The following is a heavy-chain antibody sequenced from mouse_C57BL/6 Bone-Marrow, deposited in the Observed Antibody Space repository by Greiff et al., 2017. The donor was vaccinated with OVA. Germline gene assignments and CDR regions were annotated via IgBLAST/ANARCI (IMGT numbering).Heavy chain of an antibody. CDR2: ISSGGSYT. CDR3: ARQRWFAY. CDR1: GFTFSSYG. J-gene: IGHJ3*01. Sequence: EVQGVESVGDLHNPVWTLKLSCAASGFTFSSYGMSWVRQTPDKRLEWVATISSGGSYTYYPDSVKGRFTISRDNAKNTLYLQMSSLKSEDTAMYYCARQRWFAYWGQGTLVTVSA. V-gene: IGHV5-6*01.